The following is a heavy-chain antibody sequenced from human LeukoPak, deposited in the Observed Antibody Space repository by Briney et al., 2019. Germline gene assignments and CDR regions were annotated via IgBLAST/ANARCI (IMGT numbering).Heavy chain of an antibody. CDR1: GGSISSYY. Sequence: PSETLSLTCTVSGGSISSYYWSWIRQPPGKGLEWIGYIYYSGSTNYNPSLKSRVTISVDTSKNQFSLKLSSVTAADTAVYYCARESYDFWGGYYGPNTYYYYYMDVWGKGTTVTVSS. J-gene: IGHJ6*03. D-gene: IGHD3-3*01. CDR2: IYYSGST. CDR3: ARESYDFWGGYYGPNTYYYYYMDV. V-gene: IGHV4-59*01.